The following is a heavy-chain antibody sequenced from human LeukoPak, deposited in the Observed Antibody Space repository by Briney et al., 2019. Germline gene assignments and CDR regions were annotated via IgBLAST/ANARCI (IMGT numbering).Heavy chain of an antibody. CDR3: ARQGDRMAGIAARRNDY. V-gene: IGHV3-48*01. Sequence: PGGSLRLSCAASGFTFSSYSMNWVRQAPGKGLEWVSYISSSSSTIHYADSVKGRFTISRDNAKNSPYLQMNSLRAEDTAVYYCARQGDRMAGIAARRNDYWGQGTLVTVSS. D-gene: IGHD6-6*01. J-gene: IGHJ4*02. CDR1: GFTFSSYS. CDR2: ISSSSSTI.